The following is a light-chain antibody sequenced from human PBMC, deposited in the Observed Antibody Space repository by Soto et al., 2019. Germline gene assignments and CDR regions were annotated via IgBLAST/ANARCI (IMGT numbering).Light chain of an antibody. CDR1: QSVTNSF. Sequence: EIVLAQSPGTLSLSPGERATLSCRASQSVTNSFLAWYQQKPGQAPRLLIYGASRRTSGIPDRFTGSGSGTDFTLTISRLQPEDFEVYYCQQYISSPWAFGQGTKVAI. J-gene: IGKJ1*01. CDR2: GAS. V-gene: IGKV3-20*01. CDR3: QQYISSPWA.